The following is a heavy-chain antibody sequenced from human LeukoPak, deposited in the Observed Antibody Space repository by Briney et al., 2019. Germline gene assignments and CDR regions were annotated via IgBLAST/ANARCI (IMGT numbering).Heavy chain of an antibody. CDR2: IIPILGIV. CDR1: GDTFSSYY. D-gene: IGHD3-22*01. CDR3: ASRDYDSSDYYKYYFDY. Sequence: SVKVSCKASGDTFSSYYISWVRRAPGRGLELMGMIIPILGIVNYAQNFQGGVTITADKSTTTAYMELSSLRSEDTAVYFCASRDYDSSDYYKYYFDYWGQGTLVTVSS. V-gene: IGHV1-69*02. J-gene: IGHJ4*02.